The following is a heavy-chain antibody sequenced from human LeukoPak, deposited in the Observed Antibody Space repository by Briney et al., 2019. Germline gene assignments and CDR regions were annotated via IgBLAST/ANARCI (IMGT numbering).Heavy chain of an antibody. CDR2: IWYDGTHK. J-gene: IGHJ4*02. Sequence: PGRSLRLSCAASGFTFSSYGMHWVRQAPGKGLEWVAVIWYDGTHKFYADSVKGRFTISRDNSKNTLYLQMNSLRAEDTAVFYCANDRGDGYKGFDSWGQGTLVTVSS. CDR1: GFTFSSYG. D-gene: IGHD5-24*01. V-gene: IGHV3-33*06. CDR3: ANDRGDGYKGFDS.